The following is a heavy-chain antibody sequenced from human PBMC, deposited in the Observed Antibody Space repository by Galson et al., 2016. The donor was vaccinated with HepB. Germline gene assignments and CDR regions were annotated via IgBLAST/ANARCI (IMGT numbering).Heavy chain of an antibody. CDR1: GYTFTAFA. J-gene: IGHJ4*01. V-gene: IGHV1-18*01. D-gene: IGHD3-16*02. CDR3: ARDPAPVMPGVVGY. CDR2: IGPYEGNT. Sequence: SVKVSCKASGYTFTAFAISWVRQAPGQGLEWMGWIGPYEGNTNFAWEFRGRLTLTTETSTNTAYIQLRSLTPDDTAVYVCARDPAPVMPGVVGYWGQGTLVTVSS.